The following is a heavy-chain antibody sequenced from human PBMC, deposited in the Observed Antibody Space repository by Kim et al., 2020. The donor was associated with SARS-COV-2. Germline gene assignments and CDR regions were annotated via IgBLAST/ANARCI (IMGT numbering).Heavy chain of an antibody. J-gene: IGHJ2*01. Sequence: GGSLRLSCAASGFTFSSYSMNWVRQAPGKGLEWVSYISSSSSTIYYADSVKGRFTISRDNAKNSLYLQMNSLRDEDTAVYYCARYGSYFSRGLGGGWYFDLWGRGTLVTVSS. CDR1: GFTFSSYS. CDR2: ISSSSSTI. V-gene: IGHV3-48*02. CDR3: ARYGSYFSRGLGGGWYFDL. D-gene: IGHD1-26*01.